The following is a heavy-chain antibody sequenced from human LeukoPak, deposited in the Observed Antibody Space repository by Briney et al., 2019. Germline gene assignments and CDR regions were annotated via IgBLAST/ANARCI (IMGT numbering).Heavy chain of an antibody. Sequence: HGESLKISCKGSGYSFTSYWIGWVRQMPGKGLELMGIISPGDSDARYSPSFQGQVTLSADKSLSTAYLQWSSLKASDTAMYYCARQKYSWNYVYDYWGQGTLVTVSS. J-gene: IGHJ4*02. CDR3: ARQKYSWNYVYDY. CDR2: ISPGDSDA. D-gene: IGHD1-7*01. V-gene: IGHV5-51*01. CDR1: GYSFTSYW.